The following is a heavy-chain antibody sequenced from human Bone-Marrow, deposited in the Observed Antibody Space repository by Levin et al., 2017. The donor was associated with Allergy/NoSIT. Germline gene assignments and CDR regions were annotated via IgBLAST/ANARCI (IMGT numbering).Heavy chain of an antibody. CDR3: ARGVTTLDY. V-gene: IGHV3-30*04. D-gene: IGHD4-11*01. J-gene: IGHJ4*02. CDR1: GFTFRNYA. Sequence: GESLKISCAASGFTFRNYAMHWVRQAPGKGLEWVAVISFDDSEKTYADSVKGRFTVSRDISKNTLYLQMNSLRAEDTAVYFCARGVTTLDYWGQGTLVTVSS. CDR2: ISFDDSEK.